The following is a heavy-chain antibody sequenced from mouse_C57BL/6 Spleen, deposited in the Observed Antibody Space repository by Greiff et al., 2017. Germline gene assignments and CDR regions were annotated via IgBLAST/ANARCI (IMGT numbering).Heavy chain of an antibody. CDR3: ARIHGSSYWYFDV. D-gene: IGHD1-1*01. Sequence: EVHLVESGGGLVKPGGSLKLSCAASGFTFSDYGMHWVRQAPEKGLEWVAYISSGSSTIYYADTVKGRFTISRDNAKNTLFLQMTSLRSEDTAMYYCARIHGSSYWYFDVWGTGTTVTVSS. CDR2: ISSGSSTI. J-gene: IGHJ1*03. V-gene: IGHV5-17*01. CDR1: GFTFSDYG.